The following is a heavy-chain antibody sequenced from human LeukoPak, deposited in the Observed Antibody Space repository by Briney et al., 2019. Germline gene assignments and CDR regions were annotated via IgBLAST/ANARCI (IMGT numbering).Heavy chain of an antibody. V-gene: IGHV3-9*01. CDR3: AKDMSNCGGDCYTFDY. CDR2: ISWNSGSI. D-gene: IGHD2-21*02. Sequence: GGSLRLSCAASGFTFDDYAMHWVRQAPGKGLEWVSGISWNSGSIGYADSVKGRFTISRDNAKNSLYLQMNSLRAEDTALYYCAKDMSNCGGDCYTFDYWGQGTLVTVSS. J-gene: IGHJ4*02. CDR1: GFTFDDYA.